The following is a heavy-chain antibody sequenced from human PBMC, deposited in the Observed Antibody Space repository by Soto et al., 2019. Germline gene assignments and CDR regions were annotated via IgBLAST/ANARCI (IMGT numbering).Heavy chain of an antibody. J-gene: IGHJ4*02. Sequence: SETLSLTCTVSGASISYGGFSWSWIRQSPGKGLEWIGYISHLESTYFHPSFKSRLTMSIDRTRNQFSLKLSSVTAADMAVYYCARGGGYDYFDYWGQGFLVTVSS. CDR3: ARGGGYDYFDY. D-gene: IGHD5-12*01. CDR2: ISHLEST. V-gene: IGHV4-30-2*06. CDR1: GASISYGGFS.